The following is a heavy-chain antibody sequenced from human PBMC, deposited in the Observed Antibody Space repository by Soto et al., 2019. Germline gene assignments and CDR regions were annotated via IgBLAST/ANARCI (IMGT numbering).Heavy chain of an antibody. D-gene: IGHD6-13*01. J-gene: IGHJ6*04. V-gene: IGHV3-30*18. CDR3: AKDLYSSSWYRYYYYYGMDV. CDR2: ISYDGSNK. Sequence: GGSLRLSCPASGFTFSSYGMHWVRQAPGKGLEWVAVISYDGSNKYYADSVKGRFTISRDNSKNTLYLQMNSLRAEDTAVYYCAKDLYSSSWYRYYYYYGMDVWGEGTTVTVSS. CDR1: GFTFSSYG.